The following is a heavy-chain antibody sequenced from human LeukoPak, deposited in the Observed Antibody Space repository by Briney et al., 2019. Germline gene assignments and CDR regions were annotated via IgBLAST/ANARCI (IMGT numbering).Heavy chain of an antibody. J-gene: IGHJ1*01. V-gene: IGHV4-59*12. CDR3: ARDGYDFWSGYPGVFQH. CDR1: GGSISSYY. Sequence: PSETLSLTCTVSGGSISSYYWSWIRQPPGKGLEWIGYIYYSGSTNYNPSLKSRVTISVDTSKNQFSLKLSSVTAADTAVYYCARDGYDFWSGYPGVFQHWGQGTLVTVSS. D-gene: IGHD3-3*01. CDR2: IYYSGST.